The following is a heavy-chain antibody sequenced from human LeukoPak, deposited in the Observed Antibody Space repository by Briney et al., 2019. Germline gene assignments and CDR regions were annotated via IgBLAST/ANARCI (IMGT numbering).Heavy chain of an antibody. CDR2: IWYEGSNK. Sequence: GGSLRLSCAASGFTFSSYGMHWVRQAPGKGLEWVAVIWYEGSNKYYADSVKVRFTISRDNSKTKQYLQMNSLRAEATAVYTCAKLHGGYLEWLFFYWGQGTLVTVSS. J-gene: IGHJ4*02. D-gene: IGHD3-3*01. V-gene: IGHV3-33*06. CDR1: GFTFSSYG. CDR3: AKLHGGYLEWLFFY.